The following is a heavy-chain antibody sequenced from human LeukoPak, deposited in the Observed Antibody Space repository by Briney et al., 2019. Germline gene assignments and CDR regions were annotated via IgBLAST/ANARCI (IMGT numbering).Heavy chain of an antibody. Sequence: SQTLSLTCAISGDSVSSNSAAWNWIRQSPSRGLEWLGRTYYRSKWYNDYAVSVKSRITINPDTSKNQFSLQLNSVTPEDTAVYYCARGDSDDFWSGYPYPVDYWGQGTLVTVSS. CDR2: TYYRSKWYN. D-gene: IGHD3-3*01. J-gene: IGHJ4*02. CDR1: GDSVSSNSAA. V-gene: IGHV6-1*01. CDR3: ARGDSDDFWSGYPYPVDY.